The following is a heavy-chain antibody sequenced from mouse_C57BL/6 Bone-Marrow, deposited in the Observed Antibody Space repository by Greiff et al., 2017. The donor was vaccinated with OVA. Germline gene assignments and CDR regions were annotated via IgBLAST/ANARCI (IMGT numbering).Heavy chain of an antibody. CDR1: GFTFSSYG. D-gene: IGHD1-1*01. CDR3: ARHDYGCSSGWDFGV. CDR2: ISSGGSYI. J-gene: IGHJ1*03. Sequence: EVQLVESGGDLVKPGGSLKLSCAASGFTFSSYGMSWVRQTPDKRLEWVAPISSGGSYIYYPDSVKGRFTISRDNAKNTLYLQMSSLKSEDTAMYYCARHDYGCSSGWDFGVWGTGTTVTVS. V-gene: IGHV5-6*01.